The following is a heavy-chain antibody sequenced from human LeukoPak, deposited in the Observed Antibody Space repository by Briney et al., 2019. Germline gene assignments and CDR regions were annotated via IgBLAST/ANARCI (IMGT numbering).Heavy chain of an antibody. CDR1: EFTFNSYA. CDR2: ISGSGGST. V-gene: IGHV3-23*01. D-gene: IGHD5-18*01. J-gene: IGHJ4*02. CDR3: AKSEWIQLWQGGYYFDY. Sequence: QPGGSLRLSCAASEFTFNSYAMSWVRQAPGKGLEWVSGISGSGGSTYYADSVKGRFTISRDNPKNTLYLQLNSLRAEDTAVYYCAKSEWIQLWQGGYYFDYWGQGTLVTVSS.